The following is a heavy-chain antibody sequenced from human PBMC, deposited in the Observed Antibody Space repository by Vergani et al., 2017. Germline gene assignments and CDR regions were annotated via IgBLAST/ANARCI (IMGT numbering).Heavy chain of an antibody. V-gene: IGHV4-30-2*01. Sequence: QLQLQESGSGLVKPSQTLSLTCAVSGGSISSGGYSWSWIRQPPGKGLEWIGYIYHSGSTYYNPSLKSRVTISVDTSKNQFSLKLSSVTAADTAVYYCARGPTGYYYYYYMDVWGKGTTVTVSS. CDR1: GGSISSGGYS. CDR3: ARGPTGYYYYYYMDV. CDR2: IYHSGST. D-gene: IGHD3-9*01. J-gene: IGHJ6*03.